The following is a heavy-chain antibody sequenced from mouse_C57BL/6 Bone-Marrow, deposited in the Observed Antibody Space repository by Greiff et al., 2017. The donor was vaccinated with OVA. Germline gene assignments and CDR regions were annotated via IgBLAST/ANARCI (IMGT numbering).Heavy chain of an antibody. J-gene: IGHJ1*03. CDR1: GYTFTSYW. V-gene: IGHV1-55*01. CDR3: ALLYDGYYEGYFDV. CDR2: LYPGSGST. D-gene: IGHD2-3*01. Sequence: QVQLQQPGAELVKPGASVKMSCKASGYTFTSYWITWVKQRPGQGLEWIGDLYPGSGSTNYNEKFKSKATLTVDTSSSTAYMQLSSLTSEDSAVYYCALLYDGYYEGYFDVWGTGTTVTVSS.